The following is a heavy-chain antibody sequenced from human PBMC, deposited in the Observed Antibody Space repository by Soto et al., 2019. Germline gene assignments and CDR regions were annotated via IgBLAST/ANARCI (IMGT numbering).Heavy chain of an antibody. CDR1: GGSISSYY. J-gene: IGHJ6*02. CDR3: ARYKSNYYYGMDV. D-gene: IGHD1-20*01. V-gene: IGHV4-59*01. Sequence: ETLSLTCTVSGGSISSYYCSWLRQPPGKGLEWIGYIYYSGSTNYNPSLKSRVTISVDTSKNQFSLKLSSVTAADTAVDYCARYKSNYYYGMDVWGQGTTVTVS. CDR2: IYYSGST.